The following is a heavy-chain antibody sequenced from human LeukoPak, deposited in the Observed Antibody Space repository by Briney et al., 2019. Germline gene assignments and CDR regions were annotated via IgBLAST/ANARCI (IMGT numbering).Heavy chain of an antibody. CDR3: ATAPESYFDY. V-gene: IGHV1-69-2*01. CDR1: GFTFTDYY. D-gene: IGHD1-14*01. J-gene: IGHJ4*02. CDR2: VDTEDGET. Sequence: GASVKVSCKASGFTFTDYYMHWVQQAPGKGLEWMGRVDTEDGETIFAEKFQGRVTITADTSTDTAYMELSSLRSEDTAVYYCATAPESYFDYWGQGTLVTVS.